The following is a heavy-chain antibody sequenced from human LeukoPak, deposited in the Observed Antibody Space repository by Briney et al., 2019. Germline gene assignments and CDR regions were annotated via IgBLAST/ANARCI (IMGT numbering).Heavy chain of an antibody. CDR2: TSAYSGNT. CDR1: GYTFTSYG. CDR3: SRSDYDSSGYYYLADY. D-gene: IGHD3-22*01. V-gene: IGHV1-18*01. Sequence: GASVKVSCKASGYTFTSYGISWVRQAPGQGIEWMGWTSAYSGNTNYVQKLQGRVTMTTDTSTSTAYMELRSLRSDDTAVYCCSRSDYDSSGYYYLADYWGQGTLVTVS. J-gene: IGHJ4*02.